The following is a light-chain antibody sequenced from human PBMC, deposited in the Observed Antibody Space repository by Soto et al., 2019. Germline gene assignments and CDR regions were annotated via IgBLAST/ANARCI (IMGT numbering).Light chain of an antibody. V-gene: IGKV1-5*01. Sequence: DIQMTQSPSTLSASVGDRVTITCRASQSISSWLAWYQQKTGRAPKLLIYDASTLESGVPSRFSGSGSGTEFTLTISSLQPDDFATYYCQQYNSIRTTFGQGTKVDIK. J-gene: IGKJ1*01. CDR1: QSISSW. CDR3: QQYNSIRTT. CDR2: DAS.